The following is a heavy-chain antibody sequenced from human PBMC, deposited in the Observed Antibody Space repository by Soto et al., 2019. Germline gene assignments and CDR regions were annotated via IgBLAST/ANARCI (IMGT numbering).Heavy chain of an antibody. CDR1: GYSFTSYW. CDR2: IYPGDSDT. Sequence: GESLKISCKGSGYSFTSYWIGWVRQMPGKGLEWMGIIYPGDSDTRYSPSFQGHVTMSADRSISTAYLQWTSLKASDTAMYFCARQDVVKAFDFCGQGTMVTVSS. CDR3: ARQDVVKAFDF. D-gene: IGHD5-12*01. J-gene: IGHJ3*01. V-gene: IGHV5-51*01.